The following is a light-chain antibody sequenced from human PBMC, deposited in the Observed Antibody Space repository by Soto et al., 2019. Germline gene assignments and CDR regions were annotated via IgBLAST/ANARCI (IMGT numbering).Light chain of an antibody. V-gene: IGLV2-8*01. CDR2: EVS. CDR1: SSDVGGYNY. CDR3: SSYAGSNNLV. J-gene: IGLJ2*01. Sequence: QSALTQPPSASGSPGQSVTISCTGTSSDVGGYNYVSWYQQHPGKAPKLMIFEVSKRPSGVPDRFSGSKSGNTASLIVSGLQVEDEADYYCSSYAGSNNLVFCGGTKVTVL.